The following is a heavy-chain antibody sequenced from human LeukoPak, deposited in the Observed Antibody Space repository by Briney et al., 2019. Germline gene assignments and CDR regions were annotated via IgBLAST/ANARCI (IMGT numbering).Heavy chain of an antibody. CDR1: GYTFTGYY. Sequence: ASVKVSCKASGYTFTGYYMHWVRQAPGQGLEWMGWINPNSGGTSHAQKFQGRVTMTRDTSISTAYMELSRLRSDDTAVYYCARAVAGTAEYFQHWGQGTLVTVSS. CDR3: ARAVAGTAEYFQH. V-gene: IGHV1-2*02. CDR2: INPNSGGT. D-gene: IGHD6-19*01. J-gene: IGHJ1*01.